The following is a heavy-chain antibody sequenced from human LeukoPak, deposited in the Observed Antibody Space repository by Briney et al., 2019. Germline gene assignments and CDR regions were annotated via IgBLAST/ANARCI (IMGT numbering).Heavy chain of an antibody. CDR3: ARDYSGWYVFDY. V-gene: IGHV3-30*03. Sequence: PGGSLRLSCAASGFTLSSYSMNWVRQAPGKGLEWVAFISWDGNIRYYAESVKGRFTLSRDNSKNTLYLQMNSLRIEDTAVYYCARDYSGWYVFDYWGQGTLVAVSP. CDR1: GFTLSSYS. D-gene: IGHD6-19*01. J-gene: IGHJ4*02. CDR2: ISWDGNIR.